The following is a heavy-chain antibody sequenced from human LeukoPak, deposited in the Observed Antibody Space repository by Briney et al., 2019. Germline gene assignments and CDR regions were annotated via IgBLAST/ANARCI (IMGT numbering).Heavy chain of an antibody. CDR2: LYNQGYT. Sequence: GGSDSLPCAASGFTVITNDMTWVRQAPAKGLEWVSVLYNQGYTKYADSVQGRFTISRDNSKNTMHLEMNSLSPDHTAVLYWASGVEPLADNTFSYSGPRALVTVSS. CDR3: ASGVEPLADNTFSY. D-gene: IGHD1-26*01. V-gene: IGHV3-53*01. CDR1: GFTVITND. J-gene: IGHJ4*02.